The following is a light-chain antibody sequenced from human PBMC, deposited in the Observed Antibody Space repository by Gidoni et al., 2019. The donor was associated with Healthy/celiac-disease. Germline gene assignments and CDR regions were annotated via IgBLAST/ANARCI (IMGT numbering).Light chain of an antibody. Sequence: DVVMTQSPLSLPVTLGQPASISCRSSQSLVYSDGNTYLNWFQQRPGQSPRRLIYKVSNRDSGVPDRVSGSGSGTDFTLKISRVEAEDVGVYYCMQGTHWPRPTFGQGTKLEIK. V-gene: IGKV2-30*01. CDR3: MQGTHWPRPT. CDR1: QSLVYSDGNTY. CDR2: KVS. J-gene: IGKJ2*01.